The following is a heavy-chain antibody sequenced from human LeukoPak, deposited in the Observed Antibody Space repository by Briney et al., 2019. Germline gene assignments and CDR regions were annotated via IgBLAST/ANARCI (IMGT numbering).Heavy chain of an antibody. V-gene: IGHV1-24*01. J-gene: IGHJ4*02. CDR3: ATDPYSGGRLGEFDF. D-gene: IGHD1-26*01. Sequence: ASVKVSCKASGHNFINFYVHWVRQAPGKGLEWMGGYDPEDGETFSAQKFQGRVTMTEDTSTDTAHMELSSLRSEDTAVYYCATDPYSGGRLGEFDFWGQGTLVTVSP. CDR1: GHNFINFY. CDR2: YDPEDGET.